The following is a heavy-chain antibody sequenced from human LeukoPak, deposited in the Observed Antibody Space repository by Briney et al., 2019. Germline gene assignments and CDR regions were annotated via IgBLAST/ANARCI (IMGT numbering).Heavy chain of an antibody. J-gene: IGHJ4*02. CDR1: GGSISSGDYY. CDR3: ARVKRDCSGGSCYSYDY. V-gene: IGHV4-30-4*01. D-gene: IGHD2-15*01. Sequence: SSETLSLTCTVSGGSISSGDYYWSWIRQPPGKGLEWIGYIYYSGSTYYNPSLKSRVTISVDTSKNQFSLKLSSVTAADTAVYYCARVKRDCSGGSCYSYDYWGQGTLVTVSS. CDR2: IYYSGST.